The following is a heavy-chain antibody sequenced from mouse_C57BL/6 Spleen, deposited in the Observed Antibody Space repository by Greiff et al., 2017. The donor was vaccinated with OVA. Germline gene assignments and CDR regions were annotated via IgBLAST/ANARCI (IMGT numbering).Heavy chain of an antibody. CDR2: IYPGSGNT. Sequence: QVQLKQSGAELVRPGASVKLSCKASGYTFTDYYINWVKQRPGQGLEWIARIYPGSGNTYYNEKFKGKATLTAEKSSSTAYMQLSSLTSEDSAVYFCARGSIYYGNSFDYWGQGTTLTVSS. J-gene: IGHJ2*01. CDR1: GYTFTDYY. D-gene: IGHD2-1*01. CDR3: ARGSIYYGNSFDY. V-gene: IGHV1-76*01.